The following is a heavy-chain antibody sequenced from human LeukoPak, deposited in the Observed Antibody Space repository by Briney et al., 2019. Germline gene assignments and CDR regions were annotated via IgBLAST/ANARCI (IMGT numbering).Heavy chain of an antibody. J-gene: IGHJ4*02. V-gene: IGHV1-8*01. CDR3: ARGTYYYDSSGYYYFDY. D-gene: IGHD3-22*01. CDR2: MNPNSGNT. CDR1: GYTFTSYV. Sequence: ASLKVSCKASGYTFTSYVINWVRQATGQGLEWMGWMNPNSGNTGYAQKFQGRVTMTRNTSIRTAYMELSSLRSEDTAVYYCARGTYYYDSSGYYYFDYWGQGTLVTVSS.